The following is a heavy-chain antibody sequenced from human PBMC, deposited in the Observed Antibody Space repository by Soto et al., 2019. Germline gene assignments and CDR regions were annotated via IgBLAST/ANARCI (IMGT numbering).Heavy chain of an antibody. Sequence: QVQLVQSGAEVKKPGASVKVPCKASGYTFTSYDINWVRQATGQGLEWMGWMNPNSGNTGYAQKFQGRVTMTRNTSISTAYMELSSLRSEDTAVYYCARNARRTIAAAGTGWFDPWGQGTLVTVSS. V-gene: IGHV1-8*01. CDR3: ARNARRTIAAAGTGWFDP. CDR1: GYTFTSYD. CDR2: MNPNSGNT. J-gene: IGHJ5*02. D-gene: IGHD6-13*01.